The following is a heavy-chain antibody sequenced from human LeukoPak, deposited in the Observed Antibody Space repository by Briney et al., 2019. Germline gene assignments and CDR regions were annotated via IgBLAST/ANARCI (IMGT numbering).Heavy chain of an antibody. V-gene: IGHV3-48*01. CDR3: AGRPT. CDR1: GFTFRKYW. D-gene: IGHD6-6*01. J-gene: IGHJ5*02. CDR2: ISSSSSTI. Sequence: GGSLRLSCAASGFTFRKYWLHWVRQAPGKGLEWVSYISSSSSTIYYADSVKGRFTISRDNAKNSLYLQMNSLRAEDTAVYYCAGRPTWGQGTLVTVSS.